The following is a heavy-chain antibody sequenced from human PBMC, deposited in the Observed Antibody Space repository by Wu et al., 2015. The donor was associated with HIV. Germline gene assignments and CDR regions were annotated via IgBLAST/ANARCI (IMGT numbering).Heavy chain of an antibody. CDR2: FIPMFTTT. CDR1: GGSFGNYA. D-gene: IGHD5-18*01. CDR3: ASSDTEEAMELY. V-gene: IGHV1-69*12. Sequence: QVQLVQSGTEVKKPGSSVKVSCKASGGSFGNYAITWVRQAPGQGLEWMGGFIPMFTTTNYGHKFQGRVTITADASTGAAFMELSSLRPDDTAVYYCASSDTEEAMELYWGQGTLVTVSS. J-gene: IGHJ4*02.